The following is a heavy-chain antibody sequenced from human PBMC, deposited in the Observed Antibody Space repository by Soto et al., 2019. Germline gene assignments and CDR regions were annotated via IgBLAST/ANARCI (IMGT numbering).Heavy chain of an antibody. CDR1: GYSFASCS. V-gene: IGHV5-51*03. J-gene: IGHJ6*02. CDR2: IYPGDSDT. D-gene: IGHD6-6*01. CDR3: ARTRSFTLGFYYDGMDV. Sequence: PGESLKISCQGSGYSFASCSIGWVRQMPGKDLEWMGIIYPGDSDTRYSPSFQGQVTISADKSLRTAYLQWTSLKASDTALYYCARTRSFTLGFYYDGMDVWGQGTTVTVSS.